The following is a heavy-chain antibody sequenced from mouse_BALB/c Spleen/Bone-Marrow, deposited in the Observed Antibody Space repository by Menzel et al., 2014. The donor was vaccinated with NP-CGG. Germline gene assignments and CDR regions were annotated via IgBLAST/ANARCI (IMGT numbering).Heavy chain of an antibody. J-gene: IGHJ4*01. CDR2: IDPANGNT. Sequence: EVKLLESGAELVKPGASVKLSCTASGFNIKDTYMHWAKQRPEQGLEWIGRIDPANGNTKYDPKFQGKATITADTSSNTAYLQLSSLTSEDTAVYYCAGGLLQYYYAMDYWGQGTSVTVSS. V-gene: IGHV14-3*02. D-gene: IGHD2-3*01. CDR3: AGGLLQYYYAMDY. CDR1: GFNIKDTY.